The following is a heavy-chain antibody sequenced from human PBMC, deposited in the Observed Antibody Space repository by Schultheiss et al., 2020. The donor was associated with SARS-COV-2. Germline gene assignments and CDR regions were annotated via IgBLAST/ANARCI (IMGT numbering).Heavy chain of an antibody. J-gene: IGHJ3*02. Sequence: GGSLRLSCAASGFTFSSYAMSWVRQAPGKGLEWVSGISWNSGRIGYADSVKGRFTISRDNSKNSLYLQMNSLRTEDTALYYCAKGSDAFDIWGQGTMVTVSS. CDR3: AKGSDAFDI. CDR1: GFTFSSYA. CDR2: ISWNSGRI. V-gene: IGHV3-9*01.